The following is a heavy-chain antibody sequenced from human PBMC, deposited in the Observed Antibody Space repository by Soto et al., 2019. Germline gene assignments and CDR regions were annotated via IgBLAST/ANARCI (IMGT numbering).Heavy chain of an antibody. D-gene: IGHD3-3*01. CDR2: ISYDGSNK. CDR1: GFTFSSLA. V-gene: IGHV3-30-3*01. Sequence: GGSLRLSWAASGFTFSSLAMRWVRQAPGKGLEWVAVISYDGSNKYYADSVKGRFTISRDNSKNTLYLQMNSLRAEDTAVYYCARDIADFWSGYYPIGYYYGMDVWGQGTTVTVSS. CDR3: ARDIADFWSGYYPIGYYYGMDV. J-gene: IGHJ6*02.